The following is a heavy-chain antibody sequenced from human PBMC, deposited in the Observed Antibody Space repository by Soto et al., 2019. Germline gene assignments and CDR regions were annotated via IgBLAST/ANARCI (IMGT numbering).Heavy chain of an antibody. V-gene: IGHV4-39*01. CDR2: IYYDGST. CDR1: GGSITSTIDY. J-gene: IGHJ5*01. Sequence: PSETLSLTCSVSGGSITSTIDYWGWIRQSPGKGLEWIGNIYYDGSTFYSPSLKSRVTISVDTSKRQFSLRVSSVTAADTAVYYCARRGSASWGNWFDSWGHGTLVTVSS. CDR3: ARRGSASWGNWFDS. D-gene: IGHD2-2*01.